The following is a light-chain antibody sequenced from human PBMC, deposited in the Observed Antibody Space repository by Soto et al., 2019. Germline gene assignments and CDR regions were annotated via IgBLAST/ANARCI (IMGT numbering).Light chain of an antibody. CDR3: QQYGSSPLT. CDR1: QSVSSSY. Sequence: EIVLTQSPGTLSWSPGERATLSCRASQSVSSSYLAWYQHKPGQAPRLLIYGASSRTTGIPDRFSGSGSGTDFTLTISRLEPEDFAVYYCQQYGSSPLTFGGGTKV. J-gene: IGKJ4*01. V-gene: IGKV3-20*01. CDR2: GAS.